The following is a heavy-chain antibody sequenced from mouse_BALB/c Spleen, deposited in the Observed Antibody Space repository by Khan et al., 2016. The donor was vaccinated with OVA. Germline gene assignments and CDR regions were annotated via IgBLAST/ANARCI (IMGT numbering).Heavy chain of an antibody. Sequence: EVQLVESGPGLVKPSQSLSLTCTVTGYSITSNYAWNWIRQFPGNKLEWMGYISYSGSTNYNPSLKSRISITRDTSKNQFFLQLNSVTTEDTATSDCARGNYYGYAMDYWGQGTSITVSS. D-gene: IGHD1-1*01. V-gene: IGHV3-2*02. CDR2: ISYSGST. CDR1: GYSITSNYA. CDR3: ARGNYYGYAMDY. J-gene: IGHJ4*01.